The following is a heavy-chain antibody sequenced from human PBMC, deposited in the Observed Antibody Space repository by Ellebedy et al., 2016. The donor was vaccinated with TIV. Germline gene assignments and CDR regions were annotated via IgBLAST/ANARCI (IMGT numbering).Heavy chain of an antibody. CDR2: IKQDGSEK. CDR3: ARADSGGYDSSGYDY. J-gene: IGHJ4*02. CDR1: GFTFSSYW. Sequence: GGSLRLSCAASGFTFSSYWMSWVRQAPGKGLEWVANIKQDGSEKYYVDSVKGRFTISRDNAKNSLYLQMNSLRAEDTAVYYCARADSGGYDSSGYDYWGQGTLVTVSS. V-gene: IGHV3-7*01. D-gene: IGHD3-22*01.